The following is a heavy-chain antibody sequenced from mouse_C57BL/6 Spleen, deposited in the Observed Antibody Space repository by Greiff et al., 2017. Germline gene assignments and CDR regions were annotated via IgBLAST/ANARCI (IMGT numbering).Heavy chain of an antibody. J-gene: IGHJ2*01. Sequence: EVNVVESGGGLVKPGGSLKLSCAASGFTFSDYGMHWVRQAPEKGLEWVAYISSGSSTIYYADTVKGLFTISRDNARNTLFLQMTSLRSEDTAMYYCARKWYYYGRSTYFDYWGQGTTLTVSS. CDR3: ARKWYYYGRSTYFDY. CDR2: ISSGSSTI. V-gene: IGHV5-17*01. CDR1: GFTFSDYG. D-gene: IGHD1-1*01.